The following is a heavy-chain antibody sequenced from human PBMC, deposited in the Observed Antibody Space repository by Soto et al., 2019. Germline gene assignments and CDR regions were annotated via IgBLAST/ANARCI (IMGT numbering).Heavy chain of an antibody. CDR1: GFTFSSHG. Sequence: QVQLVESGGGVVQPGRSLRLSCAASGFTFSSHGMLWVRQAPGKGLEWVAVISYDGSNKYYADSVKGRFTISRDNSKNTLFLQMNSLRAEDTAVYFCANDRDGYNVPFDSWGQGGLVTVSS. J-gene: IGHJ4*02. V-gene: IGHV3-30*18. D-gene: IGHD1-1*01. CDR3: ANDRDGYNVPFDS. CDR2: ISYDGSNK.